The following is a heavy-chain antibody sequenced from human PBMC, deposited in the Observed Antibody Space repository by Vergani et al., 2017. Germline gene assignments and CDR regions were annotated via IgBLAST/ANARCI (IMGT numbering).Heavy chain of an antibody. CDR3: TAVKEVAFYYSYYHMDV. J-gene: IGHJ6*03. D-gene: IGHD2-21*01. CDR1: EFTFSDVW. Sequence: EGQLVESGGGLVKPGGSLRLSCAASEFTFSDVWMSWVRQAPGKGLEWVARIKSNADGGSADYAASVKGRFIISRDDSKNFLYLQMNSLKIEDTALYFCTAVKEVAFYYSYYHMDVWGKGTTVTVSS. CDR2: IKSNADGGSA. V-gene: IGHV3-15*01.